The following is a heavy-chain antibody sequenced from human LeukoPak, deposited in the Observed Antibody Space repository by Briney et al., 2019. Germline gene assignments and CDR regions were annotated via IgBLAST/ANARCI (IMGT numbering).Heavy chain of an antibody. J-gene: IGHJ4*02. CDR1: GFTFSSYG. D-gene: IGHD3-10*01. CDR2: ISGSGGST. Sequence: QPGGSLRLSCAASGFTFSSYGMHWVRQAPGKGLEWVSAISGSGGSTYYADSVKGRFTISRDNSKNTLYLQMNSLRAEDTAVYYCGRGMRDYYGLDYWGQGILVTVSS. V-gene: IGHV3-23*01. CDR3: GRGMRDYYGLDY.